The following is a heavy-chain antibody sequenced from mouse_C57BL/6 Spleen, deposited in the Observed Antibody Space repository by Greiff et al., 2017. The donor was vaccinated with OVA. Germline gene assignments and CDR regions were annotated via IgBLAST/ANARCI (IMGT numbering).Heavy chain of an antibody. D-gene: IGHD1-1*01. Sequence: QVQLQQPGAELVKPGASVKMSCKASGYTFTSYWITWVKQRPGQGLEWIGAIYPGSGSTNYNEKFKIKATLTVDTSSSPAFKQLSSLTCEDAAVYYCARADTTVVYYFDYWGQGTTLTVSS. CDR1: GYTFTSYW. J-gene: IGHJ2*01. CDR3: ARADTTVVYYFDY. CDR2: IYPGSGST. V-gene: IGHV1-55*01.